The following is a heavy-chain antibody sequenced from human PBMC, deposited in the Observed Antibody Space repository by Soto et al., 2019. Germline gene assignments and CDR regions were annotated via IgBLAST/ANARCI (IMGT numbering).Heavy chain of an antibody. D-gene: IGHD3-10*01. V-gene: IGHV3-23*01. Sequence: QLLVSGGGVERPGGSLRLSCTASGFIFSDYAMAWVRQTPGKGLEWVSSMGGGDSDRYYADSVKGRFTISRDNTKSTVFLEMNRLRAEDTAIYYCAKDRMSYSAVYESFDIWGQGTMVTVSS. CDR1: GFIFSDYA. CDR3: AKDRMSYSAVYESFDI. J-gene: IGHJ3*02. CDR2: MGGGDSDR.